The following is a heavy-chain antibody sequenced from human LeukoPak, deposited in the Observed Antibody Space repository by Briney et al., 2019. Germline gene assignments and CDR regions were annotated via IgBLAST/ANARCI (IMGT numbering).Heavy chain of an antibody. CDR3: AADRGYCSGGSCYQGNYFDY. CDR1: GGSISSGGYY. Sequence: SQTLSLTCTVSGGSISSGGYYWSWIPQPPGKGLEWIGYIYSSGSTYYNPSLKSRVTISVDTSKNQFSLKLSSVTAADTAVYYCAADRGYCSGGSCYQGNYFDYWGQGTLVTVSS. D-gene: IGHD2-15*01. V-gene: IGHV4-31*03. J-gene: IGHJ4*02. CDR2: IYSSGST.